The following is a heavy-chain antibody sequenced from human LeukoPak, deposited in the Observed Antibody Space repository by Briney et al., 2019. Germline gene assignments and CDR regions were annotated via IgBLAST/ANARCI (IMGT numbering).Heavy chain of an antibody. CDR1: GFTFSSYW. Sequence: PGGSLRLSCAASGFTFSSYWVSWVRQAPGKGLDWVANIKQDGSEKYYVDSVKGRFTISRDNAKNSLYLQMNSLRAEDTAVYYCARFLGYCSGGSCLAYGYWGQGTLVTVSS. V-gene: IGHV3-7*01. J-gene: IGHJ4*02. CDR2: IKQDGSEK. D-gene: IGHD2-15*01. CDR3: ARFLGYCSGGSCLAYGY.